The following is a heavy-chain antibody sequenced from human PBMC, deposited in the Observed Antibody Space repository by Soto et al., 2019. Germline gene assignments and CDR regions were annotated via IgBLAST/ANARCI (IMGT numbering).Heavy chain of an antibody. V-gene: IGHV4-31*03. J-gene: IGHJ4*02. CDR3: ARLEMATFQIRDH. Sequence: PSETLSLTCTVSGGSISSGGYYWSWIRQHPGKGLEWIGYIYYSGSTYYNPSLKSRVTISVDTSKNQFSLKLSSVTAADTAVYYCARLEMATFQIRDHWGQGTLVTVSS. CDR1: GGSISSGGYY. CDR2: IYYSGST. D-gene: IGHD5-12*01.